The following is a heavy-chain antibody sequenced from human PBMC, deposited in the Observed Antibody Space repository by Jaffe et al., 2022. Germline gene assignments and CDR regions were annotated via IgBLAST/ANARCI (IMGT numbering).Heavy chain of an antibody. V-gene: IGHV4-38-2*01. J-gene: IGHJ4*02. CDR1: GYSISSGYY. Sequence: QVQLQESGPGLVKPSETLSLTCAVSGYSISSGYYWGWIRQPPGKGLEWIGSIYHSGSTYYNPSLKSRVTISVDTSKNQFSLKLSSVTAADTAVYYCARGPDYYDSSGYPYYFDYWGQGTLVTVSS. D-gene: IGHD3-22*01. CDR3: ARGPDYYDSSGYPYYFDY. CDR2: IYHSGST.